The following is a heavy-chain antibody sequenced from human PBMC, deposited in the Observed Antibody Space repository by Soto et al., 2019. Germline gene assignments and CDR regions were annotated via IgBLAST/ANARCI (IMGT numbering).Heavy chain of an antibody. CDR3: AGRSSLASVQVYFGEISNYNWFDP. CDR2: IYLSGST. J-gene: IGHJ5*02. D-gene: IGHD3-10*01. V-gene: IGHV4-39*01. Sequence: SATLSLTCTVSNGSISSAIYYWGWIRQPPGKGLEWIGSIYLSGSTYYNPSLQGRVTISVDTSKNQFSLKLSSVTAADTAVYLCAGRSSLASVQVYFGEISNYNWFDPWGQGTLVTVSS. CDR1: NGSISSAIYY.